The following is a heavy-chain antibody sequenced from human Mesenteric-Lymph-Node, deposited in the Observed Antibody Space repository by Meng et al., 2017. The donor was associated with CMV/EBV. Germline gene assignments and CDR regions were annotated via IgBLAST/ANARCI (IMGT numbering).Heavy chain of an antibody. CDR2: INAYNGNT. Sequence: SCKASGYTFTSYGISWVRQAPGQGREWMGGINAYNGNTNYAQKLQGRGTMTTQTTTSTADMDVRSRRSDDKAVYYCARGTRFGEPFDYWGQGTLVTVSS. D-gene: IGHD3-10*01. CDR3: ARGTRFGEPFDY. V-gene: IGHV1-18*01. J-gene: IGHJ4*02. CDR1: GYTFTSYG.